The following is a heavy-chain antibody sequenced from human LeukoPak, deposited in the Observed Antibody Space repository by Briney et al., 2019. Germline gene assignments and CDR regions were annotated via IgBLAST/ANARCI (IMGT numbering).Heavy chain of an antibody. J-gene: IGHJ4*02. CDR1: GFTFSKYW. V-gene: IGHV3-74*01. CDR2: INIDGTVT. CDR3: ATKQWLAPPPDS. D-gene: IGHD6-19*01. Sequence: GGSLRLSCAASGFTFSKYWMLWVRQAPGKGLESVSRINIDGTVTTYADSVKGRFTVSRDNADNTMFLQMNSVRDEDTAVYYCATKQWLAPPPDSWGQGTPVTVSS.